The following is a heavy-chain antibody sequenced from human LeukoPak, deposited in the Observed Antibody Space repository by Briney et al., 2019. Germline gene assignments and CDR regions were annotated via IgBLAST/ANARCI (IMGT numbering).Heavy chain of an antibody. CDR2: INPNSGGT. CDR3: ARDKGDFDY. CDR1: GYTFTSYG. Sequence: ASVKVSCKASGYTFTSYGISWVRQAPGQGLEWMGWINPNSGGTNYAQKFQGRVTMTRDTSISTAYMELSRLRSDDTAVYYCARDKGDFDYWGQGTLVTVSS. V-gene: IGHV1-2*02. J-gene: IGHJ4*02.